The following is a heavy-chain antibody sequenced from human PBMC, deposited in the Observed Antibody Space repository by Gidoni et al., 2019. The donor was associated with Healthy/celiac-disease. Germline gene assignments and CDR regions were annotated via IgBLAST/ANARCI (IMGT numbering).Heavy chain of an antibody. CDR1: GFTFSSYA. CDR3: AKYPYYDFWSGYFFDY. D-gene: IGHD3-3*01. V-gene: IGHV3-23*01. J-gene: IGHJ4*02. CDR2: ISGSGGST. Sequence: EVQLLESGGGLVQPGGSLRLSGAASGFTFSSYAMSWVRQAPGKGLEWVSAISGSGGSTYYADSVKGRFTISRDNSKNTLYLQMNSLRAEDTAVYYCAKYPYYDFWSGYFFDYWGQGTLVTVSS.